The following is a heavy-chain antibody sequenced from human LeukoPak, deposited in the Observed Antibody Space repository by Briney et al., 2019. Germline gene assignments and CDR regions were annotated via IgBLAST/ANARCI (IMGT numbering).Heavy chain of an antibody. D-gene: IGHD1-26*01. V-gene: IGHV4-59*01. CDR3: AREWARAFDY. J-gene: IGHJ4*02. CDR2: IYYSGST. CDR1: GGSISSYY. Sequence: SETLSLTCTVSGGSISSYYWSWLRQPPGKGLEWIGDIYYSGSTNYNPSLKSRVTISVDTSKNQFSLKLSSVTAADTAVYYCAREWARAFDYWGQGTLVTVSS.